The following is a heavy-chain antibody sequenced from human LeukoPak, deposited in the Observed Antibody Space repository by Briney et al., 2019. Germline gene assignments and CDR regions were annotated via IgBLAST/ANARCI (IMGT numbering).Heavy chain of an antibody. CDR1: GFTFSNYG. Sequence: GRSLTLSCAASGFTFSNYGMHWVRQAPGKGLEWVAVISYDGSNKYYADSVKGRFTISRDNSKNTLYLQMNSLRAEDTAVYYCAKDWGGVYYYFENGGQGTLVTVSS. CDR3: AKDWGGVYYYFEN. V-gene: IGHV3-30*18. J-gene: IGHJ4*02. D-gene: IGHD3-16*01. CDR2: ISYDGSNK.